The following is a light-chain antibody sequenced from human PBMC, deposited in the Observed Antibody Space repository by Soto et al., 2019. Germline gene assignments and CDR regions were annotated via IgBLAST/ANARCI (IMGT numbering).Light chain of an antibody. CDR3: QKYYMTPRWT. CDR2: WAS. V-gene: IGKV4-1*01. CDR1: QSVLYSSNNKNY. J-gene: IGKJ1*01. Sequence: DIVMTQSPDSLAVSLGERATINCKSSQSVLYSSNNKNYLAWYQQKPGQPPKLLIYWASTRESGVPDRFSGSGSGTDFTLTISSLQAEDVAVYYCQKYYMTPRWTFGQGTKVEIK.